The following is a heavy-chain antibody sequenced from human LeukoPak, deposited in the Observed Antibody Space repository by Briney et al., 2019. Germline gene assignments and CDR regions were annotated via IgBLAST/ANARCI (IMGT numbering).Heavy chain of an antibody. CDR2: ISYDGSNK. D-gene: IGHD5-24*01. J-gene: IGHJ4*02. Sequence: GGSLRLSCAASGFTFSSYGMHWVRQAPGKGLEWVAVISYDGSNKYYADSVKGRFTISRDNSKNTLYLQMNSLRAEDTAVYYCAKDRDGYNHYFDYWGQGTLVTVSS. CDR1: GFTFSSYG. V-gene: IGHV3-30*18. CDR3: AKDRDGYNHYFDY.